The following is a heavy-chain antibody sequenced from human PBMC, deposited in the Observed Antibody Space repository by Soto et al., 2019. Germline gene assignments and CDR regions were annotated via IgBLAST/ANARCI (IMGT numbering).Heavy chain of an antibody. Sequence: ASVKVSCKASEYTFTSYGIIWVRQAPGQGLEWIGWISVYNGNTNYAQKFRGRATMTTDISTTTAYMEMRSLRSDDTAVYYCARSGSSWNLREFDYWGQGTLVTVSS. D-gene: IGHD6-13*01. J-gene: IGHJ4*02. V-gene: IGHV1-18*01. CDR1: EYTFTSYG. CDR2: ISVYNGNT. CDR3: ARSGSSWNLREFDY.